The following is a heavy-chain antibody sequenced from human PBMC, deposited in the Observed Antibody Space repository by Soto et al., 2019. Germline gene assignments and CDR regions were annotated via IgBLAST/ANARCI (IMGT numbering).Heavy chain of an antibody. CDR2: IYHSGRT. CDR1: GGSISSGGYS. J-gene: IGHJ4*02. CDR3: ARGGGYTFDY. V-gene: IGHV4-30-2*01. Sequence: QLQLQESGSGLVKPSQTLSLTCAVSGGSISSGGYSWSWIRQPPGKGLEWIGYIYHSGRTYYNPSLKRRITITVDRAKNQFSPKLSSVAAPDTSVYFCARGGGYTFDYWGQGTLVTVSS. D-gene: IGHD3-16*01.